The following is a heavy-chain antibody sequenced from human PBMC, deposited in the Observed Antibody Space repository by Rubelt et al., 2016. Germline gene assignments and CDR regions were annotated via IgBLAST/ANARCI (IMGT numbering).Heavy chain of an antibody. CDR3: ARDLTYNLPAY. D-gene: IGHD5-24*01. CDR1: GYTFTSYG. CDR2: ISAYNGNT. J-gene: IGHJ4*02. V-gene: IGHV1-18*01. Sequence: QVQLVQSGAEVKKPGASVKVSCKASGYTFTSYGISWVRQAPGQGLEWMGWISAYNGNTNFAQKRQGRVTMTRATSTRTDYMELRSLRSDDTAVYYCARDLTYNLPAYWGQGTLVTVSS.